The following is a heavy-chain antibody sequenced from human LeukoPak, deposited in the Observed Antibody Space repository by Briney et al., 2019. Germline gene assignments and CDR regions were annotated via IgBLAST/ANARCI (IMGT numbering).Heavy chain of an antibody. J-gene: IGHJ4*02. V-gene: IGHV1-58*02. CDR1: GFTFTSSA. Sequence: SVELSCKASGFTFTSSAMQWVRQARGQRLEWIGWIVVGSGNTNYAQKFQERVTITRDMSTSTAYMELSSLRSEDTAVYYCAAGYYGSGSYYFDHWGQGTLVSVSS. D-gene: IGHD3-10*01. CDR3: AAGYYGSGSYYFDH. CDR2: IVVGSGNT.